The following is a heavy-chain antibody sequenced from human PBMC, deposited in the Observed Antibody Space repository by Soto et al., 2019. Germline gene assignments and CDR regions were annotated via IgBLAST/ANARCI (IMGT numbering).Heavy chain of an antibody. D-gene: IGHD6-13*01. J-gene: IGHJ6*03. V-gene: IGHV3-7*01. Sequence: PGGSLRLSCAASGFTFSSYWMSWVRQAPGKGLEWVANIKQDGSEKYYVDSVKGRFTISRDNAKNSLYLQMNSLRAEDTAVYYCARDMLSSSWYDFYYYYYMDVWGKGTTVTVSS. CDR2: IKQDGSEK. CDR3: ARDMLSSSWYDFYYYYYMDV. CDR1: GFTFSSYW.